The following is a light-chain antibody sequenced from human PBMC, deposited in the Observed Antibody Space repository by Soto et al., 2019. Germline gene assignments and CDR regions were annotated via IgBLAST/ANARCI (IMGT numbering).Light chain of an antibody. CDR2: LNSDGSH. Sequence: QLVLTQSPSASASLGASVKLTCTLSSGHSSYAIAWHQQQPEKGPRYLMKLNSDGSHSKGDGIPDRFSGSSSGAERYHTISSLQSENEADYYCQTWGTGIHYVFGTGTKVTVL. CDR3: QTWGTGIHYV. J-gene: IGLJ1*01. CDR1: SGHSSYA. V-gene: IGLV4-69*01.